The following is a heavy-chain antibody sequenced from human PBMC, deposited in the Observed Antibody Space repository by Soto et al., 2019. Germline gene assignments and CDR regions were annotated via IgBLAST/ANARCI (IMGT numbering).Heavy chain of an antibody. J-gene: IGHJ4*02. CDR3: AKDRLITFGGVNPIFDD. V-gene: IGHV3-23*01. CDR2: ISGSGGST. CDR1: GFTFSSYA. Sequence: GGSLILSCAASGFTFSSYAMSWVRQAPGKGLEWVSAISGSGGSTYYADSVKGRFTISRDNSKNTLYLQMNSLRAEDTAVYYCAKDRLITFGGVNPIFDDWGQGTLVTAP. D-gene: IGHD3-16*01.